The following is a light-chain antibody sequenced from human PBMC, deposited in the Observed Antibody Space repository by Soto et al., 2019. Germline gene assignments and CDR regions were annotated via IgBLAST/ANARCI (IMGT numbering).Light chain of an antibody. CDR1: NSNIGKND. V-gene: IGLV1-47*02. CDR3: AAWDDSLSAFV. CDR2: VDD. Sequence: SVLTQPPSVSGTPGQRVTISCSGSNSNIGKNDVYWYRHLPGTAPRLLIYVDDQRPSGVPDRFSASKSGTSASLAISGLRSDDEADYYCAAWDDSLSAFVFATGTKLTVL. J-gene: IGLJ1*01.